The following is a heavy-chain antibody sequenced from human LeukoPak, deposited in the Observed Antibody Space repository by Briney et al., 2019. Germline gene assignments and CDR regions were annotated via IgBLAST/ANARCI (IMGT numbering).Heavy chain of an antibody. CDR1: GGSISSSSYY. CDR2: IYYSGST. CDR3: ARQVGWLRDGGFDY. J-gene: IGHJ4*02. D-gene: IGHD5-12*01. Sequence: SETLSLTCTVSGGSISSSSYYWGWIRQPPGKGLEWIGSIYYSGSTYYNPSLKSRVTISIDTSKNQFSLKLSSVTAADTAVYYCARQVGWLRDGGFDYWGQGTLVTVSS. V-gene: IGHV4-39*01.